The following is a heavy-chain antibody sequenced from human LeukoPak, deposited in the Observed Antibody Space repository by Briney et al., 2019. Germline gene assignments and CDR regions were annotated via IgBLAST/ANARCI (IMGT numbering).Heavy chain of an antibody. CDR2: IWYDGSNK. CDR3: ARSLEVVVVAANAFDI. D-gene: IGHD2-15*01. Sequence: PGRSLRLSCAASGFTFSSYGMHWVRQAPGKGLEWVAVIWYDGSNKYYADSVTGRFTISRDNSKNTLYLQMNSLRAEDTAVYYCARSLEVVVVAANAFDIWGQGTMVTVSS. J-gene: IGHJ3*02. V-gene: IGHV3-33*01. CDR1: GFTFSSYG.